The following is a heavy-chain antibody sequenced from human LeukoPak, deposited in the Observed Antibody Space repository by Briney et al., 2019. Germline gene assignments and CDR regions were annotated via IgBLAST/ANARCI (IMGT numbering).Heavy chain of an antibody. D-gene: IGHD3-3*01. Sequence: ASVKVSCKASGYTFTSYDINWVRQATGQGLEWMGWMNPNSGNTGYAQKFQGGGTITRNTSISTAYMELSSLRSEDTAVYYCASGSFDFWSGYYLDYWGQGTLVTVSS. CDR2: MNPNSGNT. CDR3: ASGSFDFWSGYYLDY. CDR1: GYTFTSYD. V-gene: IGHV1-8*03. J-gene: IGHJ4*02.